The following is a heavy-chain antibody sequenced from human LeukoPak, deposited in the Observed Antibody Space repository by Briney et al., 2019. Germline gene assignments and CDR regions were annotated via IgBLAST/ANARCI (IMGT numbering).Heavy chain of an antibody. J-gene: IGHJ6*02. CDR2: IYYSGST. D-gene: IGHD6-13*01. CDR3: ARGLPMGIAPSGYYYYGMDV. CDR1: GGSISSGGYY. Sequence: SETLSLTCTVSGGSISSGGYYWSWIRQHPGKGLEWIGYIYYSGSTYYNPSLKSRVTISVDTSKNQFSLKLSSVTAADTAVYYCARGLPMGIAPSGYYYYGMDVWGQGTTVTVSS. V-gene: IGHV4-31*03.